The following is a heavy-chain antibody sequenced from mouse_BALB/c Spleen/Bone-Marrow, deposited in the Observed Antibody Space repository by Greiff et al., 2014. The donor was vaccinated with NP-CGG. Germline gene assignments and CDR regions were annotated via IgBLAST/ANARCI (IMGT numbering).Heavy chain of an antibody. D-gene: IGHD1-2*01. V-gene: IGHV5-6-5*01. CDR1: GFTFSSYA. Sequence: EVQLVESGGGLVKPGGSLKLSCAASGFTFSSYAMSRVRQTPEKRLGGVASISSVGSPYYPDSVKGRFTISRDNAMNILYLQMSSLRAEDTAMYYCASPLYYGLHYYAMDYWGQGTSVTVSS. CDR2: ISSVGSP. CDR3: ASPLYYGLHYYAMDY. J-gene: IGHJ4*01.